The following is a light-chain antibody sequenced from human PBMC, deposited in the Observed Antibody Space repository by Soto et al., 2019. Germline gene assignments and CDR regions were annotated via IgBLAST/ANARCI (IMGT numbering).Light chain of an antibody. CDR1: QSISSW. Sequence: DIQMTQSPSILSASVGDRVTITCRASQSISSWLAWYQQKPGKDPKLLIYDASSSESGVPSRFRGIGSGTEFTLTITSLQPDDFATYYCQQYDSYAWTFGQGTKVEIK. V-gene: IGKV1-5*01. CDR3: QQYDSYAWT. CDR2: DAS. J-gene: IGKJ1*01.